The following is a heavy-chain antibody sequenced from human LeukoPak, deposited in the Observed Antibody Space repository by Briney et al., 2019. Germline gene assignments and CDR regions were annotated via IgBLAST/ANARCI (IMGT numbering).Heavy chain of an antibody. CDR1: GFTFSNHA. CDR2: ISGSGATT. CDR3: ATPGVPAAMVY. J-gene: IGHJ4*02. D-gene: IGHD2-2*01. V-gene: IGHV3-23*01. Sequence: GGSLRLSCAASGFTFSNHAMNWVRQAPGKGLEWVSAISGSGATTYHADSVKGRFTMSRDNSKNTLYLQMNSLRAEDTAVYYCATPGVPAAMVYWGQGTLVTVSS.